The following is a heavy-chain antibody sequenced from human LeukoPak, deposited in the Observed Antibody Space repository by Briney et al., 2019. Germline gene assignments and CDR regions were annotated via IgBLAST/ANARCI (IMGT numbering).Heavy chain of an antibody. D-gene: IGHD2-21*02. CDR2: IGGSGGNI. CDR3: AIMTATPDY. J-gene: IGHJ4*02. V-gene: IGHV3-23*01. CDR1: GFTFSSYP. Sequence: GGSLRLSCAASGFTFSSYPMSWVRQAPGKGLEWVSAIGGSGGNIFYTDSVKGRFTISRDNSKNTLYLHMNSLRAEDTAVYGCAIMTATPDYWGQGTLVTVSS.